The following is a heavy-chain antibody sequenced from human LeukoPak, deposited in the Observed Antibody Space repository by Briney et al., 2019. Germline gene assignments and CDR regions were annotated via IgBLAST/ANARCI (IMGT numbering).Heavy chain of an antibody. V-gene: IGHV4-34*01. CDR1: GGSFSGYY. Sequence: SETLSLTCAVYGGSFSGYYWSWIRQPPGKGLEWIGEVNHSGSTNYNPSLKSRVTISVDTSKNQFSLKLSSVTAADTAVYYCARDPDYWGQGTLVTVSS. J-gene: IGHJ4*02. CDR3: ARDPDY. CDR2: VNHSGST.